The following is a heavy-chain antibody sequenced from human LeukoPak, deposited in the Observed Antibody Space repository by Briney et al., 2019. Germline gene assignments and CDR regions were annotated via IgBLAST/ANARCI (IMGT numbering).Heavy chain of an antibody. V-gene: IGHV1-2*04. J-gene: IGHJ6*02. Sequence: TSVKVSCKASGYTFTGYYMHWVRQAPGQGLEWMGWINPNSGGTNYAQKFQGWVTMTRDTSISTAYMEPSRLRSDDTAVYYCAKDSSSSPNRYGMDVWGQGTTVTVSS. D-gene: IGHD6-6*01. CDR2: INPNSGGT. CDR1: GYTFTGYY. CDR3: AKDSSSSPNRYGMDV.